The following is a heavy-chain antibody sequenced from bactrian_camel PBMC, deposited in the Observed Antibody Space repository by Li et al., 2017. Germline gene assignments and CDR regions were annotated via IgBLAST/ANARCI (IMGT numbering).Heavy chain of an antibody. CDR2: ITTGGSST. J-gene: IGHJ4*01. CDR1: GEKYCNAD. CDR3: AGDRSYGAWYMEGQYKY. Sequence: HVQLVESGGGSVEAGRSLTLSCGFSGEKYCNADMSWYRQAPGQKREAVAAITTGGSSTMYHDSVKGRFTISRESGKNTVHLQMNSLMPEDSGVYYCAGDRSYGAWYMEGQYKYWGRGTQVTVS. V-gene: IGHV3S53*01. D-gene: IGHD6*01.